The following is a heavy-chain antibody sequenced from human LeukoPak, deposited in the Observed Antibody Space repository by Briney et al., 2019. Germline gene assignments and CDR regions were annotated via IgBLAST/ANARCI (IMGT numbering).Heavy chain of an antibody. Sequence: PGGSLRLSCAASGFTFSSYSMNWVRQAPGKGLEWVSSISSSSSYIYYADSVKGRFTISRDNAKNSLYLQMNSLRAEDTAVYYCARDSRESCSSPLDLCTGYGMDVWGQGTTVTVSS. D-gene: IGHD2-15*01. V-gene: IGHV3-21*01. CDR3: ARDSRESCSSPLDLCTGYGMDV. J-gene: IGHJ6*02. CDR2: ISSSSSYI. CDR1: GFTFSSYS.